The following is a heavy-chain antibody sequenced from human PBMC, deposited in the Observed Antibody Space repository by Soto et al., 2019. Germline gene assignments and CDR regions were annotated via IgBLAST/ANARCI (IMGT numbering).Heavy chain of an antibody. CDR3: ARYGGSSGWYHSDTRQARNPVPRHTYGMDV. V-gene: IGHV5-51*01. CDR1: GYSFTSYW. J-gene: IGHJ6*02. CDR2: IYPGDSDT. D-gene: IGHD6-19*01. Sequence: PGESLKISCKGSGYSFTSYWIGWVRQMPGKGLEWMGIIYPGDSDTRYSPSFQGQVTISADKSISTAYLQWSSLKASDTAMYYCARYGGSSGWYHSDTRQARNPVPRHTYGMDVWGQGTTVTVSS.